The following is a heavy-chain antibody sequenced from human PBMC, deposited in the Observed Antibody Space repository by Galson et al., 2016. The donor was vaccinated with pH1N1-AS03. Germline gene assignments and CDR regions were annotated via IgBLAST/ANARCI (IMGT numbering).Heavy chain of an antibody. J-gene: IGHJ4*02. D-gene: IGHD4-23*01. CDR1: GFTFSAYS. Sequence: SLRLSCAASGFTFSAYSMNWFRQAPGKGLEWVSHISSRSSGKYYADSVTGRFTVSRDDAENSLYLQVNSLRVEDTAVYFCARDLRAVADPYWGQGTLVTVSS. CDR2: ISSRSSGK. CDR3: ARDLRAVADPY. V-gene: IGHV3-48*01.